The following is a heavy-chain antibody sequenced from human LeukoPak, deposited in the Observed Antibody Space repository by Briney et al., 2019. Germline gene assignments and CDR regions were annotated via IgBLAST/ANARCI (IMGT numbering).Heavy chain of an antibody. CDR1: GGPISSYY. CDR3: ARDRDSSGLRDFDL. CDR2: IYYSGNT. Sequence: SETLSLTCTVSGGPISSYYWSWIRQPPGKGLEWIGYIYYSGNTNYNPSLKSRVSISIDTSKNQFSLQLSSVTAADTAVYYCARDRDSSGLRDFDLWGRGTLVTVSA. D-gene: IGHD3-22*01. V-gene: IGHV4-59*01. J-gene: IGHJ2*01.